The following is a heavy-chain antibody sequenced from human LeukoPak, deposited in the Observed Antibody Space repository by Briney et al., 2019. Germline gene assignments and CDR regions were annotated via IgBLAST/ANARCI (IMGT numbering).Heavy chain of an antibody. CDR3: ATVSIAAAGTDVDY. CDR1: GYTFTDYY. D-gene: IGHD6-13*01. CDR2: VDPEDGET. J-gene: IGHJ4*02. V-gene: IGHV1-69-2*01. Sequence: ASVKVSCKVSGYTFTDYYMHWVQQAPGKGLEGMGLVDPEDGETIYAEKFQGRVTITADTSTDTAYMELSSLRSEDTAVYYCATVSIAAAGTDVDYWGQGTLVTVSS.